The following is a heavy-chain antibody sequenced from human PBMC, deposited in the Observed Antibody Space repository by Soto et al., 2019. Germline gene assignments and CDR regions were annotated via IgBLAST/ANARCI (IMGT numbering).Heavy chain of an antibody. Sequence: PGGSLRLSCAASGFAFSSYSMNWVRQAPGKGLEWVSSISSSSSYIYYADSVKGRFTISRDNAKNSLYLQMNSLRAEDTAVYYCVRVRNGDASVDYWGPGTLVTVSS. CDR1: GFAFSSYS. CDR3: VRVRNGDASVDY. J-gene: IGHJ4*02. V-gene: IGHV3-21*01. D-gene: IGHD4-17*01. CDR2: ISSSSSYI.